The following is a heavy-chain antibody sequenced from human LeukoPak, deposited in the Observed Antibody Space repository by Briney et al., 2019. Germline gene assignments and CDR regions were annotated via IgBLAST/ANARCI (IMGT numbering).Heavy chain of an antibody. CDR2: IYYSGST. Sequence: SETLSLTCTVSGGSISSSSYYWGWIRQPPGKGLEWIGSIYYSGSTYYNPSLKSRVTISVATSKTQFSLKLSSVTAADTAVYYCSRGGNCSGGTCYSDRGWFDPWGQGTLVIVSS. CDR1: GGSISSSSYY. CDR3: SRGGNCSGGTCYSDRGWFDP. J-gene: IGHJ5*02. D-gene: IGHD2-15*01. V-gene: IGHV4-39*07.